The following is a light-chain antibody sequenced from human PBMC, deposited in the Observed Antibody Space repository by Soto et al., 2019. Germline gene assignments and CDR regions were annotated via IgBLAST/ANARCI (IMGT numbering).Light chain of an antibody. CDR1: TGLVSSGHY. Sequence: QTVVTQEPSLTVSPGGTVTLTFGSSTGLVSSGHYPYWFQQQPGQAPRTLIYDTSNKQSWTPARFSGSLLGGKAALTLSGAQPEDEADYYCLLSYSGAWVFVGGTKLTVL. V-gene: IGLV7-46*01. CDR2: DTS. CDR3: LLSYSGAWV. J-gene: IGLJ3*02.